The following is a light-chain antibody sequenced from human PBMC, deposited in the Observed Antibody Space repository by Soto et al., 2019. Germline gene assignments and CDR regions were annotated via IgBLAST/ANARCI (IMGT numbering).Light chain of an antibody. V-gene: IGKV1-39*01. CDR3: QQSYSTPIT. Sequence: QVAHFASTLSGSLAPSLGISCRASQTISSWLAWYQQKPGKAPKLLIYAASSLQSGVPSRFSGSGSGTDFTLTISSLQPEDFATYYCQQSYSTPITFGQGTRLEIK. CDR1: QTISSW. CDR2: AAS. J-gene: IGKJ5*01.